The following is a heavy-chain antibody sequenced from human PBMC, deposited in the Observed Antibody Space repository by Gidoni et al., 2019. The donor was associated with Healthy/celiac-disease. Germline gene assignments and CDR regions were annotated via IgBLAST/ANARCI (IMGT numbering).Heavy chain of an antibody. CDR3: ARGGPGGDYGDY. Sequence: EVKLVEAGGGLVKPGGSLRLSCAALGFTFSSYSMNWVRPAPGKGLEWVSSISSSSSYIYYADSVKGRFTISRDNAKNSLYLQMNSLRAEDTAVYYCARGGPGGDYGDYWGQGTLVTVSS. CDR2: ISSSSSYI. CDR1: GFTFSSYS. V-gene: IGHV3-21*01. J-gene: IGHJ4*02. D-gene: IGHD2-15*01.